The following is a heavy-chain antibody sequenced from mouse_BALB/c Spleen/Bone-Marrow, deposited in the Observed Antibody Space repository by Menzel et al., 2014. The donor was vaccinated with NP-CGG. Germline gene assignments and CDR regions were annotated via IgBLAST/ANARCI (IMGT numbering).Heavy chain of an antibody. CDR2: IWSGGST. J-gene: IGHJ4*01. Sequence: VKLVESGPGLVQPSQRLSIPCTVSGFSLTSYDLHWVRQSPGKGLEWLGVIWSGGSTDYNAAFMSRLSISKDNSKSQVFFKMNSLQANDTAIYYCAREGVRTYCYAMDYWGQGTSVTVSS. CDR1: GFSLTSYD. D-gene: IGHD2-14*01. CDR3: AREGVRTYCYAMDY. V-gene: IGHV2-2*02.